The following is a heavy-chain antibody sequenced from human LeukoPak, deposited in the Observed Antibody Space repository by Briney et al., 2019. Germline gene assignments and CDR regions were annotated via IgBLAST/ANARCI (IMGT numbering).Heavy chain of an antibody. CDR3: ARDSPDDFWSGSYWYFDL. V-gene: IGHV4-59*01. D-gene: IGHD3-3*01. J-gene: IGHJ2*01. CDR2: IYYSGST. Sequence: PSETLSLTCTVSGGSISSYYWSWIRQPPGKGLEWIGYIYYSGSTNYNPSLKSRVTISVDTSKNQFSLKLSFVTAADTAVYYCARDSPDDFWSGSYWYFDLWGRGTLVTVSS. CDR1: GGSISSYY.